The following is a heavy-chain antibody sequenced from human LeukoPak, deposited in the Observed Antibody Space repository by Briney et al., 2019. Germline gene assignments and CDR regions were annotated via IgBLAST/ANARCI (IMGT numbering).Heavy chain of an antibody. CDR3: ARRTTGYYYDSSGYEAPHFDY. D-gene: IGHD3-22*01. Sequence: GESLKISCKGSGYSFTSYWIGWVRQMPGKGLEWMGIIYPGDSDTRYSPSFQGQVTISADKSISTAYLQWSSLKASDTAMYYCARRTTGYYYDSSGYEAPHFDYWGQGTLVTVSS. CDR1: GYSFTSYW. V-gene: IGHV5-51*01. CDR2: IYPGDSDT. J-gene: IGHJ4*02.